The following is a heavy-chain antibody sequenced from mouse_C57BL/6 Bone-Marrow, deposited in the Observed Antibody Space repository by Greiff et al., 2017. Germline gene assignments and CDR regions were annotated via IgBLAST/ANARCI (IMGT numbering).Heavy chain of an antibody. CDR3: TNYHGYYHYYAMDY. CDR1: GFTFSSYA. D-gene: IGHD2-3*01. J-gene: IGHJ4*01. CDR2: ISSGGDYI. Sequence: EVKLVESGEGLVKPGGSLKLSCAASGFTFSSYAMSWVRQTPEKRLEWVAYISSGGDYIYYADTVKGRFTISRDNARNNLYLQMSSLKSEDTAMYYCTNYHGYYHYYAMDYWGQGTSVTVSS. V-gene: IGHV5-9-1*02.